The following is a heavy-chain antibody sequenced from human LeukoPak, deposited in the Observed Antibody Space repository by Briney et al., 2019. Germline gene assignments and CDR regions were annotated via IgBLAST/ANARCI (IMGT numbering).Heavy chain of an antibody. Sequence: ASVKVSCKASGYTFTNYDINWVRQATGQGLEWMGWMNPNTGNTGYAQKFRGRVTMTRSTSLSTAYMDLSSLRSDDTAVYYCARKFLGSRGYYFDYWGQGTLVTVSS. CDR3: ARKFLGSRGYYFDY. CDR1: GYTFTNYD. V-gene: IGHV1-8*01. CDR2: MNPNTGNT. D-gene: IGHD3-10*01. J-gene: IGHJ4*02.